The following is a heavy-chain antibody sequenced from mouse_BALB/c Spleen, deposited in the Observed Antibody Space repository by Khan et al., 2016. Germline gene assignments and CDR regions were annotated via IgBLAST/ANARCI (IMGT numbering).Heavy chain of an antibody. J-gene: IGHJ3*01. CDR2: ISYSGST. V-gene: IGHV3-2*02. CDR1: GYSITSDYA. Sequence: EVQLQESGPGLVKPSQSLSLTCTVTGYSITSDYAWNWIRQFPGNKLEWMGYISYSGSTSYKPSLKSRISITRDTSKTQFFLQLNSVTTEDTATYYCARLGRAYWGQGTLVTVSA. CDR3: ARLGRAY. D-gene: IGHD4-1*01.